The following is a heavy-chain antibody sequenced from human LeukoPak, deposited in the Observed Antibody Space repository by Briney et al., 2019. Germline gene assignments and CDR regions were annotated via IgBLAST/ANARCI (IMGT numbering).Heavy chain of an antibody. Sequence: GGSLRLSCAASGFTFRSYNMNWVRQAPGKGLEWVSYITSSSSTIYYADSVKGRFTISRDNAKNSLFLQMNSLRPEDTAVYYCARESWGFDYWGQGILVTVSS. CDR1: GFTFRSYN. J-gene: IGHJ4*02. CDR3: ARESWGFDY. V-gene: IGHV3-48*01. CDR2: ITSSSSTI. D-gene: IGHD3-16*01.